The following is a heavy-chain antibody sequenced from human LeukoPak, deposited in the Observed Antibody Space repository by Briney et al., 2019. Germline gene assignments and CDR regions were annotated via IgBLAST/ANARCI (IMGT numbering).Heavy chain of an antibody. CDR2: IYRGSSA. V-gene: IGHV3-53*01. J-gene: IGHJ4*02. Sequence: GGSVTLSCAASGFTVSSNYMSWVRQAPGKGLEWVSVIYRGSSAYYADSVKGRFTISRDNSKNTLYLQMNSLRGEDTAVYYCASPTYYYDSSGYLPLGYWGQGTVVTVSS. D-gene: IGHD3-22*01. CDR3: ASPTYYYDSSGYLPLGY. CDR1: GFTVSSNY.